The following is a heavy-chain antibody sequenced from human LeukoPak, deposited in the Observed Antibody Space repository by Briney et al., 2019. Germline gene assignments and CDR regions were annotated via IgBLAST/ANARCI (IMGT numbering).Heavy chain of an antibody. CDR1: GFTFSSSW. J-gene: IGHJ4*02. V-gene: IGHV3-74*01. D-gene: IGHD5-24*01. Sequence: PGGSLGLSCAASGFTFSSSWMYWVRQAPGKGLVWVSRIDSDGSDTTYADSVKGRFTISRDNAKDTLYLQMNSLRAEDTAVYYCARAGYNWEHDYWGQGTLVTVSS. CDR3: ARAGYNWEHDY. CDR2: IDSDGSDT.